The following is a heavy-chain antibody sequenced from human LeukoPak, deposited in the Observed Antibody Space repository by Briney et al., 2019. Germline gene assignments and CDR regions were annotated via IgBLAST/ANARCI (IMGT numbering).Heavy chain of an antibody. J-gene: IGHJ4*02. Sequence: ASVKVSCKACGDTFTGYYMHWVRQAPGQGLEWMGWNNPNSGGTNYAQKVQGRVTMTRDTSISTAYMELSRLRSDDTVVYYCARAPAYYYGSGSWGYFDYWGQGTLVTVSS. CDR2: NNPNSGGT. D-gene: IGHD3-10*01. CDR3: ARAPAYYYGSGSWGYFDY. CDR1: GDTFTGYY. V-gene: IGHV1-2*02.